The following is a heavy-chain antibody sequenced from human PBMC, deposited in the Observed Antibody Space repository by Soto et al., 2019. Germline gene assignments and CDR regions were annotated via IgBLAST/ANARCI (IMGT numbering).Heavy chain of an antibody. CDR3: ATLQWLSAFDY. Sequence: SVKVSCKASGGTFSNYAFSLVRQAPGQGLEWLGGIMPIFGRADYAQKFRGRVTITADESTTTAHMELSSLRSEDTAVYYCATLQWLSAFDYWGQGTLVTVSS. J-gene: IGHJ4*02. CDR1: GGTFSNYA. D-gene: IGHD3-22*01. V-gene: IGHV1-69*13. CDR2: IMPIFGRA.